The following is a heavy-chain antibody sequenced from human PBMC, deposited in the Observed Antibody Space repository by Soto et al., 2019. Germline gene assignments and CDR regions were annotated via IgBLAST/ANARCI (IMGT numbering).Heavy chain of an antibody. D-gene: IGHD1-26*01. J-gene: IGHJ3*02. V-gene: IGHV3-23*01. Sequence: LRLSCAASGFTFSSYAMSLVRQAPGKGLEWVSAISGSGGSTYYADSVKGRFTISRDNSKNTLYLQMNSLRAEDTAVYYCAKDPPKIVWWELPYPLAFDIWGQGTMVTVSS. CDR1: GFTFSSYA. CDR2: ISGSGGST. CDR3: AKDPPKIVWWELPYPLAFDI.